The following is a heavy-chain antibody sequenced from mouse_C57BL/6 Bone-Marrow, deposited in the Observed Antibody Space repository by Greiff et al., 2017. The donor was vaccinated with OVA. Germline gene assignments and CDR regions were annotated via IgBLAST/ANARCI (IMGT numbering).Heavy chain of an antibody. V-gene: IGHV5-9-1*02. J-gene: IGHJ4*01. CDR3: TIWYQYYYAMDY. D-gene: IGHD2-1*01. CDR2: ISSGGDYI. Sequence: EVHLVESGEGLVKPGGSLKLSCAASGFTFSSYAMSWVRQTPEKRLEWVAYISSGGDYIYYADTVKGRFTISRDNARNTLYLQMSSLKSEDTAMYYCTIWYQYYYAMDYWGQGTSVTVSS. CDR1: GFTFSSYA.